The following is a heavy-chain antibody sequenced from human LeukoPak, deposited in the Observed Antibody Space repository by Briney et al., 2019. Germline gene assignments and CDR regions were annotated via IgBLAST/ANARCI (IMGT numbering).Heavy chain of an antibody. Sequence: KPSRTLSLTCSVSGGSISGTDYYWSWIRQPPGKGLEWIGYIHHSGTTSYNPSLKSRITISVDPSMNQFSLKLTSMTAADTAVYYCAGRGYAMAYWGQGTLVTVSS. CDR3: AGRGYAMAY. J-gene: IGHJ4*02. D-gene: IGHD5-12*01. CDR2: IHHSGTT. V-gene: IGHV4-30-4*01. CDR1: GGSISGTDYY.